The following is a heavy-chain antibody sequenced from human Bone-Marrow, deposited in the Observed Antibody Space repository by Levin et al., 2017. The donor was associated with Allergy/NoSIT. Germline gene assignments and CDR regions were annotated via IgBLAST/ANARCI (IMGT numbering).Heavy chain of an antibody. CDR2: IYYSGST. D-gene: IGHD3-16*01. V-gene: IGHV4-59*01. Sequence: PSETLSLTCTVSGGSISSYYWSWIRQPPGKGLEWIGYIYYSGSTNYNPSLKSRVTISVDTSKNQFSLKLSSVTAADTAVYYCARVGGHYDYVWGSYSFAFDIWGQGTMVTVSS. CDR1: GGSISSYY. J-gene: IGHJ3*02. CDR3: ARVGGHYDYVWGSYSFAFDI.